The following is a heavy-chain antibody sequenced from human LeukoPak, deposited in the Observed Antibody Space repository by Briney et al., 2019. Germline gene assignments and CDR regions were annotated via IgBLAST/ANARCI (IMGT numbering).Heavy chain of an antibody. CDR2: IYHSGST. CDR1: GGSISSSNW. Sequence: SETLSLTCAVSGGSISSSNWWSWVRQPPGKGLEWIGEIYHSGSTNYNPSLKSRVTISVDTSKNQFSLKLSSVTAADTAVYYCARDLFLSWFDPWGQGTLVTVSS. V-gene: IGHV4-4*02. J-gene: IGHJ5*02. D-gene: IGHD2-21*01. CDR3: ARDLFLSWFDP.